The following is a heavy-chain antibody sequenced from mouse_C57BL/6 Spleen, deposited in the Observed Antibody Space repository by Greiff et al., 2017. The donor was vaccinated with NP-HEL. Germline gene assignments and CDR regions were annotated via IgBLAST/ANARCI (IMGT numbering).Heavy chain of an antibody. Sequence: EVQLQESGPELVKPGASVKMSCKASGYTFTDYNMHWVKQSHGKSLEWIGYINPNNGGTSYIQKFKGKATLTVNKSSSTAYMELRSLTSEESAVDNCASWGSSHDWYVDVWGTGTTVTVSS. D-gene: IGHD1-1*01. CDR1: GYTFTDYN. J-gene: IGHJ1*03. V-gene: IGHV1-22*01. CDR2: INPNNGGT. CDR3: ASWGSSHDWYVDV.